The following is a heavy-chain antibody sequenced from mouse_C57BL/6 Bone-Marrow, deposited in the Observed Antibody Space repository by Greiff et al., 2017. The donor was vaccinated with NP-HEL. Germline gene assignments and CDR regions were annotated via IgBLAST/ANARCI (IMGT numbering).Heavy chain of an antibody. V-gene: IGHV14-4*01. D-gene: IGHD2-4*01. J-gene: IGHJ3*01. CDR2: IDPENGDT. Sequence: EVQLQQSGAELVRPGASVKLSCTASGFNIKDDYMHWVKQRPEQGLEWIGWIDPENGDTEYASKFQGKATITADTSSNTAYLQLSSRTSEDTAVYYCTYDYDGAWFAYWGQGTLVTVSA. CDR3: TYDYDGAWFAY. CDR1: GFNIKDDY.